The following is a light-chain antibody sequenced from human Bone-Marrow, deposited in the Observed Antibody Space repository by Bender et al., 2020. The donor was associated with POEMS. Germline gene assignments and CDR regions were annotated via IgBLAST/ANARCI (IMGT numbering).Light chain of an antibody. CDR1: GLANKD. CDR3: QAWDSSAVV. Sequence: SDDLTQPPSVSVPPGQTATITCSGAGLANKDICWYQKKSGQSPVLVIFESAMRPSGIAERFSGSKSGNTASLTISETQVVDEADYFCQAWDSSAVVFGGGTKLTVL. CDR2: ESA. J-gene: IGLJ2*01. V-gene: IGLV3-1*01.